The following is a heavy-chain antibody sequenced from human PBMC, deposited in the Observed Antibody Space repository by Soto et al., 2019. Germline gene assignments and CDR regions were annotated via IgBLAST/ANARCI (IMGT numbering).Heavy chain of an antibody. D-gene: IGHD3-3*01. Sequence: QVQLQQWGAGLLKPSETLSLTCAVYGGSFSGYYWSWIRQPPGKGLAWIGEIDHSGSTNYSPSLKSRSTISVYTSKNQFSLKLSSVPAADPAVYYCARGGQYSHFWSGYYDCWGQGTLVTVSS. CDR2: IDHSGST. J-gene: IGHJ4*02. CDR1: GGSFSGYY. V-gene: IGHV4-34*02. CDR3: ARGGQYSHFWSGYYDC.